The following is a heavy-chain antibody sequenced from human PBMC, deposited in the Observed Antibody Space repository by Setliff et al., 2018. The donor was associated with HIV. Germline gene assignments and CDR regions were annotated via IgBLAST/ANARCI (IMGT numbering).Heavy chain of an antibody. CDR3: AKTSVGATGLYAFDI. CDR1: GGSIGSGSHY. V-gene: IGHV4-61*09. D-gene: IGHD1-26*01. CDR2: IYTTGST. Sequence: SDTLSLTCTVSGGSIGSGSHYWSWIRQPAGKGLEWIGHIYTTGSTNYNPSLKSRVTISADTSNNQFSLRLTSMTAADTAVYYCAKTSVGATGLYAFDIWGQGTMVTVSS. J-gene: IGHJ3*02.